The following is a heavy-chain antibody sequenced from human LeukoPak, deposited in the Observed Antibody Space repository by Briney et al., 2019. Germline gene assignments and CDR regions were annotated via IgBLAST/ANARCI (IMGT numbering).Heavy chain of an antibody. V-gene: IGHV3-23*01. Sequence: GGSLRRSCSASGCTFNNIAMSWVGRAPGKGLHWFSGLSGGGSSTYYADSVKGRLTISRDNSKRTVYLQMNSLRADDTAVYYCAKRTKYCNSEIDCWGQGTLVTVSS. D-gene: IGHD6-6*01. J-gene: IGHJ4*02. CDR1: GCTFNNIA. CDR3: AKRTKYCNSEIDC. CDR2: LSGGGSST.